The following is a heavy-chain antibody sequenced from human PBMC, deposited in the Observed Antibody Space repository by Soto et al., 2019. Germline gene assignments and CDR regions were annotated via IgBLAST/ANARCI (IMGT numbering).Heavy chain of an antibody. Sequence: GGSLRLSCAASGFTFSSYAMSWVRQAPGKGLEWVSAISGSGGSTYYADSVKGRFTISRDNSKNTLYLQMNSLRAEDTAVYYCAKGAVVPAAIPFYYYYYMDVWGKGTTVTVSS. CDR1: GFTFSSYA. D-gene: IGHD2-2*02. CDR3: AKGAVVPAAIPFYYYYYMDV. J-gene: IGHJ6*03. CDR2: ISGSGGST. V-gene: IGHV3-23*01.